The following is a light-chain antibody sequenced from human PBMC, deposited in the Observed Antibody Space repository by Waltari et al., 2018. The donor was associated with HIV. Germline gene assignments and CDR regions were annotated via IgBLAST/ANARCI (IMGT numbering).Light chain of an antibody. CDR3: VVCDSSLSAYV. Sequence: QSVLTQPPSASGTPGQTVTISCSGGSSTIGNDNVYWYQPLPGMTPNLLIYKNCVRPSGVLGRVASSKSGTSASRAISGLRYVDEAYYCCVVCDSSLSAYVFGAGTKVTVL. CDR1: SSTIGNDN. J-gene: IGLJ1*01. V-gene: IGLV1-47*01. CDR2: KNC.